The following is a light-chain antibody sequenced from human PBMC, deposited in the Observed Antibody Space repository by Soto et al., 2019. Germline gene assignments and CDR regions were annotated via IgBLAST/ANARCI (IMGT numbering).Light chain of an antibody. CDR3: QQYNNWPPGT. CDR2: GVS. V-gene: IGKV3-15*01. Sequence: EIVMTQSPGTLSVSPGDRATLSCRASQSVNSNLAWYQQKPGQAPRLLIYGVSTRATGIPARFSGSGSGTEFTLTISSLQSEDSAVYYCQQYNNWPPGTFGQGTKVEIK. CDR1: QSVNSN. J-gene: IGKJ1*01.